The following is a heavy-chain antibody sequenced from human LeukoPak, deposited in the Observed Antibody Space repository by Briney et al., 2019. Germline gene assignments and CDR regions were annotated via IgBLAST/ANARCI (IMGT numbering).Heavy chain of an antibody. CDR3: AEWEARNHYFDY. CDR2: VYHTGNT. CDR1: GDSVSSHF. J-gene: IGHJ4*02. Sequence: SETLSLTCTVSGDSVSSHFWNWIRQTPGRGLEWIGYVYHTGNTKHNPSLRSRVTMSVDTSKNQFSLKLNSVTAADTALYYCAEWEARNHYFDYWGQGTLVTVSS. V-gene: IGHV4-59*02. D-gene: IGHD1-26*01.